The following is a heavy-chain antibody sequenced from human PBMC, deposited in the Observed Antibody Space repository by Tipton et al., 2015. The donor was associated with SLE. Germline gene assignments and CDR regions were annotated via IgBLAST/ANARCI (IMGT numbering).Heavy chain of an antibody. J-gene: IGHJ3*02. Sequence: TLSLTCTVSGGSISSSSYYWGWIRQPPGKGLEWIGSIYYSGSTNYNPSLKSRVTISVDTSKNQFSLKLSSVTAADTAVYYCARVMPGTDAFDIWGQGTMVTVSS. V-gene: IGHV4-39*07. CDR2: IYYSGST. CDR3: ARVMPGTDAFDI. CDR1: GGSISSSSYY. D-gene: IGHD2-2*01.